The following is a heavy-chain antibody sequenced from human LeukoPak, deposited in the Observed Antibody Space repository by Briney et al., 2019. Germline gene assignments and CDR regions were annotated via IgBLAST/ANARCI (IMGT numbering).Heavy chain of an antibody. V-gene: IGHV3-30*18. Sequence: GRSLRLSCAASGFTFSSYGMHWVRQAPGKGLEWVAVIPNDRRNNYYADSVKGRFTISRDNSKNTLYLQMNSLRAEDTAVYYCAKDQIAVAGTYYFDYWGQGTLVTVSS. CDR2: IPNDRRNN. CDR1: GFTFSSYG. D-gene: IGHD6-19*01. CDR3: AKDQIAVAGTYYFDY. J-gene: IGHJ4*02.